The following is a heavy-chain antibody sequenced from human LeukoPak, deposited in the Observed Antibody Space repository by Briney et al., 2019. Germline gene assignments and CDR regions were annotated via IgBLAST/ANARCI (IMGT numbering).Heavy chain of an antibody. CDR1: GFTFNTFS. D-gene: IGHD1-14*01. V-gene: IGHV3-30*14. Sequence: PGGSLRLSCAASGFTFNTFSLHWVRQAPGKGLEWLAVVSYNGSHTYYADSVKGRFTISRDNSKNTLYLQMNSLRAEDTAVYYCARDPGCWGQGTLVTVSS. CDR3: ARDPGC. CDR2: VSYNGSHT. J-gene: IGHJ4*02.